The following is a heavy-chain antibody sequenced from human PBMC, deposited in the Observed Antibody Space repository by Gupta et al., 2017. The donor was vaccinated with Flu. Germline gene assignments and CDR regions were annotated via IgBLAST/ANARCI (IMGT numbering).Heavy chain of an antibody. D-gene: IGHD2-21*01. J-gene: IGHJ4*02. V-gene: IGHV3-23*01. CDR2: ISGSGGST. CDR3: AKGIRASRACDY. Sequence: EVQLLESGGGLVQPGGSLRLSCAASGFTFSRYAMSWVRQAPGKGLEWGSAISGSGGSTYYADSVKGRFTISRDNSKNTLYLQMNSLRAEDTAVYYCAKGIRASRACDYWGQGTLVTVSS. CDR1: GFTFSRYA.